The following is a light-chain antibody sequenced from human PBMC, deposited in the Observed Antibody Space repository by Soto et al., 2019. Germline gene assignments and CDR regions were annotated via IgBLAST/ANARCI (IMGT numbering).Light chain of an antibody. CDR1: QSVSSSY. V-gene: IGKV3-20*01. CDR3: QQYGSSPGT. Sequence: EIVLTQSPGTLSLSPGERATLSCRASQSVSSSYLAWYQQKPGQAPRLLIYGASTRATGIPDRFSGSRSGTDFILTISRLEDEDVAVYYCQQYGSSPGTFGQGTKVDIK. J-gene: IGKJ1*01. CDR2: GAS.